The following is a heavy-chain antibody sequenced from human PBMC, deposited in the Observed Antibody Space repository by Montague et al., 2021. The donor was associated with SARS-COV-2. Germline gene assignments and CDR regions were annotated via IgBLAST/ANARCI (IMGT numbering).Heavy chain of an antibody. Sequence: TLSLTCTVSGGSISSGSYYWSWIRQPPGKGLEWIGRIYTSGTPDYSFSLKSRVTISVDTSKNQFSLKLTSVTAADTAVYYCARAHSGGCADLDNRGQGSLGTVSS. J-gene: IGHJ4*02. V-gene: IGHV4-61*02. CDR3: ARAHSGGCADLDN. CDR2: IYTSGTP. CDR1: GGSISSGSYY. D-gene: IGHD5-12*01.